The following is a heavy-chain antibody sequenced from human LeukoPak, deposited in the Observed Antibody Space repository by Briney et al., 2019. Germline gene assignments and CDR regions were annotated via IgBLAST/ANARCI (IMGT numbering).Heavy chain of an antibody. CDR1: GYSFTSYW. CDR3: ARRGWLQYFGAFDI. V-gene: IGHV5-51*01. J-gene: IGHJ3*02. Sequence: GESLKISCQGSGYSFTSYWIGWVRQMPGKGLEWMGIIYPGDSDTRYSPSFQGQVTISADNSISTAYLQWSSLKASDAAMYYCARRGWLQYFGAFDIWGQGTMVTVSS. CDR2: IYPGDSDT. D-gene: IGHD5-24*01.